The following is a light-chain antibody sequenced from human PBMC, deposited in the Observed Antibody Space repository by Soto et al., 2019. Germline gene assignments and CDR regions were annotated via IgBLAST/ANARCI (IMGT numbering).Light chain of an antibody. CDR2: ANS. V-gene: IGLV1-40*01. CDR3: QSYDSSLSGYV. CDR1: SSNIGAGYD. Sequence: QSVLTQPPSVSGAPGQRVTISCTGSSSNIGAGYDVHWYQQLPETAPKVVIYANSNRPSGVPDRFSGSKSGTSASLAITGLQAEDEADYYCQSYDSSLSGYVFGTGTKVTAL. J-gene: IGLJ1*01.